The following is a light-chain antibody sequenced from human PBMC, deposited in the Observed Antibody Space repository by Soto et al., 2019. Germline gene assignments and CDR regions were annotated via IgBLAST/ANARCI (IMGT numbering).Light chain of an antibody. CDR3: TSYTSSTTWV. J-gene: IGLJ3*02. V-gene: IGLV2-14*01. CDR2: GVS. CDR1: SSDVGGYNY. Sequence: QSALTQPAPVSGSPGQSITISCTGTSSDVGGYNYVSWYQQHPGKAPKLMIYGVSNRPSGVSNRFSGSKSDNTASLTISALQAEDEADYYCTSYTSSTTWVFGGGTKVTVL.